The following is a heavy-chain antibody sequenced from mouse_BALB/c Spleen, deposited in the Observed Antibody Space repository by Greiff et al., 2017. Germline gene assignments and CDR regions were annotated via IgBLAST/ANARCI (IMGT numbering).Heavy chain of an antibody. CDR2: ISSGGST. V-gene: IGHV5-6-5*01. CDR3: ARGGYGSSYPYWYFDV. D-gene: IGHD1-1*01. CDR1: GFTFSSYA. Sequence: EVKLEESGGGLVKPGGSLKLSCAASGFTFSSYAMSWVRQTPEKRLEWVASISSGGSTYYPDSVKGRFTISRDNARNILYLQMSSLRSEDTAMYYCARGGYGSSYPYWYFDVWGAGTTVTVSS. J-gene: IGHJ1*01.